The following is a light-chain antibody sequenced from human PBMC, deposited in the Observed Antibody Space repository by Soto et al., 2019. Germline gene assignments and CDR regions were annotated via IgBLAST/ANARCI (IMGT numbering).Light chain of an antibody. CDR1: SSDVGGYNY. J-gene: IGLJ1*01. CDR3: SSHTSSSTLLYV. CDR2: DVS. Sequence: QSALTQPASVSGSPGQSITISCTGTSSDVGGYNYVSWYQQHPGKAPKLMIYDVSNRPSGVSNRFSGSKSGNTASLTISGLQAEDEADYYCSSHTSSSTLLYVFVTGTKVTVL. V-gene: IGLV2-14*01.